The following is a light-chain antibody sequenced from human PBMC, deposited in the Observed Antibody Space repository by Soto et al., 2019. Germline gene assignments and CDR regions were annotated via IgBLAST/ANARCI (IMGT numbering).Light chain of an antibody. Sequence: EIVLTHSPATLSLSPWERATLSCRASQSVSSYLAWYQQKPGQAPRLLIYDASNRATGIPARFSGSGSGTEFTLTIDSLQSEDFAVYYCQQYNNWPPAFGRGTKVDIK. CDR2: DAS. V-gene: IGKV3-11*01. CDR1: QSVSSY. J-gene: IGKJ4*01. CDR3: QQYNNWPPA.